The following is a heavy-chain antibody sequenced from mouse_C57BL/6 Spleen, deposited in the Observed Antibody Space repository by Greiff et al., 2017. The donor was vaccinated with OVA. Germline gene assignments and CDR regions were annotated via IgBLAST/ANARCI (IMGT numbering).Heavy chain of an antibody. Sequence: VQLQQPGAELVKPGASVKLSCKASGYTFTSYWMHWVKQRPGQGLEWIGMIHPNSGSTNYNEKFKSKATLTVDKSSSTAYMQLSSLTSEDSAVYYCARDEVYYGSSGAMDYWGQGTSVTVSS. D-gene: IGHD1-1*01. J-gene: IGHJ4*01. CDR1: GYTFTSYW. V-gene: IGHV1-64*01. CDR2: IHPNSGST. CDR3: ARDEVYYGSSGAMDY.